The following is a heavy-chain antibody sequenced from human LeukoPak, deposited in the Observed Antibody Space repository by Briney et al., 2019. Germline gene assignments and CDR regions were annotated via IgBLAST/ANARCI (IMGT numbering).Heavy chain of an antibody. CDR1: LGTFTAYE. CDR2: IIPIFGTA. V-gene: IGHV1-69*13. D-gene: IGHD5-12*01. CDR3: ARIEGAYGVLVY. Sequence: SVKVSCKTSLGTFTAYEINWVRQTPGHGLEWMGRIIPIFGTAKYAQKFQGRVTVNADDSTTTFYMELSSLRPDDMAVYYCARIEGAYGVLVYWGEGTLVTVSS. J-gene: IGHJ4*02.